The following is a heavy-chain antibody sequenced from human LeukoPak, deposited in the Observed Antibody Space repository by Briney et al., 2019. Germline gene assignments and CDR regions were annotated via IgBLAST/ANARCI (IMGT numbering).Heavy chain of an antibody. CDR2: ISGSGGST. Sequence: GGSLRLSCAASGFTFSSYGMSWVRQAPGKGLEWVSAISGSGGSTYYADSVKGRFTISRDNSKNTLYLQMNSLRAEDTAVYYCAGSHGTAPFPDYWGQGTLVTVSS. D-gene: IGHD1-1*01. CDR3: AGSHGTAPFPDY. V-gene: IGHV3-23*01. CDR1: GFTFSSYG. J-gene: IGHJ4*02.